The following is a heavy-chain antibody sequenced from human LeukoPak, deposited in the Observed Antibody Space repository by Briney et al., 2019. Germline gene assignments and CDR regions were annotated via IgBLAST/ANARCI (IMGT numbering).Heavy chain of an antibody. CDR2: IYTSGST. D-gene: IGHD4/OR15-4a*01. CDR3: ARGRSNRDS. V-gene: IGHV4-4*07. Sequence: SETPSLTCTVSGGSISSYYWRWIRQPAGKGLEWIGRIYTSGSTNYNPSLKSRVTISVDTSRKQFFLKLSSVTVADTAVYYCARGRSNRDSWGQGTLVTVSS. CDR1: GGSISSYY. J-gene: IGHJ4*02.